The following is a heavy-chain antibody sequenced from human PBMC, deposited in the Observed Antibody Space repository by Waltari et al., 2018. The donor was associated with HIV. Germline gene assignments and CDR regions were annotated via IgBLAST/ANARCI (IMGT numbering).Heavy chain of an antibody. J-gene: IGHJ6*02. Sequence: QLQMGQSGTEVKKPGDSVKVSCRASGDTVADSYIHWMRQAPGQGLAWMGGVSPNTGGTNYPQTFQGRVTVTRDTSTSTVFLELGSLRSDDSAIYYCAREKRLGLDGMDVWGPGTTVIVSS. CDR2: VSPNTGGT. CDR1: GDTVADSY. CDR3: AREKRLGLDGMDV. D-gene: IGHD6-19*01. V-gene: IGHV1-2*02.